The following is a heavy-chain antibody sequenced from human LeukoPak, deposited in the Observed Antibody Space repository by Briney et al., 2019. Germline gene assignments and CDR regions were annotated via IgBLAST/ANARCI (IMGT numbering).Heavy chain of an antibody. CDR2: ISAYNGNT. D-gene: IGHD4-17*01. CDR3: ARGAYDYGDYGVSNHYSYMDV. J-gene: IGHJ6*03. V-gene: IGHV1-18*01. CDR1: GYTFTSYG. Sequence: ASVKVSCKASGYTFTSYGISWVRQAPGQGLEWMGWISAYNGNTNYAQKLQGRVTMTTDTSTGTAYMELRSLTSDDTAVYYCARGAYDYGDYGVSNHYSYMDVWGKGTTVTVSS.